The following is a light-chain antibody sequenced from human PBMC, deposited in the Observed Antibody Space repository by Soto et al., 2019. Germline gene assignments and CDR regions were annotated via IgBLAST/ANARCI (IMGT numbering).Light chain of an antibody. CDR2: DAT. J-gene: IGKJ4*01. CDR3: QPRSNWLS. V-gene: IGKV3-11*01. Sequence: DIVLTQSPATLSLSPGDTATLSGRASQSVSSFLALYQQKPGQAPRLLIYDATNRATGIPARFSGSGSGTDCPLTISSLEHEDFAVYYCQPRSNWLSFGGGTKVEIK. CDR1: QSVSSF.